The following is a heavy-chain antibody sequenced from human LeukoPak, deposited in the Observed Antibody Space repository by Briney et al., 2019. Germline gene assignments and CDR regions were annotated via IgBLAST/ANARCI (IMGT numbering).Heavy chain of an antibody. CDR3: ARVTYYYGSGSLAVYYFDY. J-gene: IGHJ4*02. CDR1: GFTFSSYW. Sequence: PGGSLRLSCAASGFTFSSYWMHWVRQAPGKGLVWVSRINSDGSTTTYAGSVKGRFTISRDNAKNTLYLQMNSLRAEDTAVYYCARVTYYYGSGSLAVYYFDYWGQGTLVTVSS. CDR2: INSDGSTT. V-gene: IGHV3-74*01. D-gene: IGHD3-10*01.